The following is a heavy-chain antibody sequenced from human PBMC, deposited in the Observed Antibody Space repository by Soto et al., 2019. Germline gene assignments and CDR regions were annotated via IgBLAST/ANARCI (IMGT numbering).Heavy chain of an antibody. D-gene: IGHD3-16*01. J-gene: IGHJ4*02. Sequence: QVQLVQSGAEVKKPGSSVKVSCKASGGTFSSYAISWVRQAPGQGLEWMGGIIPIFGTANYAQKFQGRLTITAGESTSTAYMELRGLSPEDTAVYYCARAGTAVGGGGSDYWGQGPLVTVSS. CDR3: ARAGTAVGGGGSDY. V-gene: IGHV1-69*12. CDR2: IIPIFGTA. CDR1: GGTFSSYA.